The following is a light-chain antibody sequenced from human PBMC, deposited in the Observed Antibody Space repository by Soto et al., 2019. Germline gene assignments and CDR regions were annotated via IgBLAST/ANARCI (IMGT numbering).Light chain of an antibody. CDR1: QTVRNNY. Sequence: EVVLTQYPGTLSLSPGERATLSCRASQTVRNNYLAWYQQKPGQAPRLLMYGASSRATGIPDRFSGSGSGTDFTLTITRLEPEDFAVYYCQQYASSRTFGQGTKV. CDR3: QQYASSRT. CDR2: GAS. V-gene: IGKV3-20*01. J-gene: IGKJ1*01.